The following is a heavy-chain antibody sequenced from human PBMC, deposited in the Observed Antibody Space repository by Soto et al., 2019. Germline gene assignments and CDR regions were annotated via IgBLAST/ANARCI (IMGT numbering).Heavy chain of an antibody. CDR3: ASGQLYDYVWGSYRYPS. CDR1: GGTFSSYA. Sequence: QVQLVQSGAEVKKPGSSVKVSCKASGGTFSSYAISWVRQAPGQGLEWMGGIIPIFGTANYAQKFQGRVTITADKSTSTAYMELSSLRSEDPAVYYCASGQLYDYVWGSYRYPSWGQGALVTVSS. J-gene: IGHJ5*02. V-gene: IGHV1-69*06. CDR2: IIPIFGTA. D-gene: IGHD3-16*02.